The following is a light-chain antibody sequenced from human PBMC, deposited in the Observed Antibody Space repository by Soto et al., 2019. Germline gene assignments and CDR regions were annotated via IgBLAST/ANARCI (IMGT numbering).Light chain of an antibody. J-gene: IGKJ1*01. CDR1: QSVFSS. Sequence: EIVMPQSQDTLSVSPGESATLSCRASQSVFSSLAWYPQKPGQAPRLLIYGAATRATGIPARFSGSGSGTEFTLTISSLQSEDFAVYYCQQYHNWPAFGQGTKVDIK. CDR2: GAA. V-gene: IGKV3-15*01. CDR3: QQYHNWPA.